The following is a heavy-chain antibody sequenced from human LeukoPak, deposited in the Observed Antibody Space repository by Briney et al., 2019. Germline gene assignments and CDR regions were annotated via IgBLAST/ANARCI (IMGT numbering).Heavy chain of an antibody. J-gene: IGHJ4*02. CDR2: ISYDGSNK. Sequence: GGSLRLSCAASGFTFSSYAMHWVRQAPGKGLEWVAVISYDGSNKYYADSVKGRFTISRDNSKNTLYLELNSLRADDMAIYYCARIITLHYYDSSGYSSPFDYWGQGTLVTVSS. D-gene: IGHD3-22*01. CDR1: GFTFSSYA. V-gene: IGHV3-30-3*01. CDR3: ARIITLHYYDSSGYSSPFDY.